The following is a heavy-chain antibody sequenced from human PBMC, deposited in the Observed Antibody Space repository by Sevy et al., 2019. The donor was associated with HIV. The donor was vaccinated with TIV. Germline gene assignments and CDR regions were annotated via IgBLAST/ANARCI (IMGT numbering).Heavy chain of an antibody. D-gene: IGHD6-13*01. V-gene: IGHV3-15*01. CDR3: TTDSWSQEDYYDY. CDR2: IKGKIYDGTI. Sequence: GGSLRLSCAASGFTFSNAWMSWVRQAPGKGLEWVGRIKGKIYDGTIDYAAPVKGRFTISRDDSKNTLYLQMNSLKTEDTAEYYCTTDSWSQEDYYDYWGQGTLVTVSS. J-gene: IGHJ4*02. CDR1: GFTFSNAW.